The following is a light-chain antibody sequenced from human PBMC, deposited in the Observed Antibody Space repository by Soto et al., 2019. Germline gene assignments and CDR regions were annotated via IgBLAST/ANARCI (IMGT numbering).Light chain of an antibody. J-gene: IGKJ1*01. Sequence: ELVLTQSPVALSLSSGERATLSSRASQSVSSTLLTWYQQKPGQAPRLLIYGVSSRATGIPDRFSGSGSGTDFTLTISRVEPEDFAVYFCQHYGDSSWTFGQGSRVEIK. CDR3: QHYGDSSWT. CDR1: QSVSSTL. V-gene: IGKV3-20*01. CDR2: GVS.